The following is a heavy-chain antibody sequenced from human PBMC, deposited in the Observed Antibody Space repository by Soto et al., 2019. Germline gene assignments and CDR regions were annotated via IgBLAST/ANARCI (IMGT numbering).Heavy chain of an antibody. V-gene: IGHV1-18*01. D-gene: IGHD2-21*02. CDR1: GYTFTSYG. J-gene: IGHJ4*02. Sequence: ASVKVSCKASGYTFTSYGISWVRQAPGQGLEWMGWISAYNGNTNYAQKLQGRVTMTTDTSTSTAYMELRSLRSDDTAVYYCARDPSPAIVVVTPMYFDYWGQGTLVTVSS. CDR2: ISAYNGNT. CDR3: ARDPSPAIVVVTPMYFDY.